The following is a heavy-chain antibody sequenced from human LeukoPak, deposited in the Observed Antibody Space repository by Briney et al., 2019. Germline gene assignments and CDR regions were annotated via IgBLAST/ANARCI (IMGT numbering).Heavy chain of an antibody. CDR2: IYTSGST. V-gene: IGHV4-61*02. D-gene: IGHD4-23*01. J-gene: IGHJ6*03. CDR1: GGSISSGSYY. Sequence: PSETLSLTCTVSGGSISSGSYYWSWIRQPAGKGLEWIGRIYTSGSTNYNPSLKSRVTISADTSKTQFSLKLSSVTAADTAVYFCARDAPGGGNYYYHYYYMDVWGKGTTVTVSS. CDR3: ARDAPGGGNYYYHYYYMDV.